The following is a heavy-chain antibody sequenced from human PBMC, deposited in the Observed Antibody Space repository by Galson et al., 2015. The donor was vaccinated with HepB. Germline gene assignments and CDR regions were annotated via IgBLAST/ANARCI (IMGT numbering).Heavy chain of an antibody. CDR3: AKDEGQWLVRDAFDI. Sequence: SVKVSCKASGGTFSSYAISWVRQAPGQGLEWMGGIIPIFGTANYAQKFQGRVTITADESTSTAYMELSSLRSEDTAVYYCAKDEGQWLVRDAFDIWGQGTMVTVSS. D-gene: IGHD6-19*01. CDR1: GGTFSSYA. CDR2: IIPIFGTA. V-gene: IGHV1-69*13. J-gene: IGHJ3*02.